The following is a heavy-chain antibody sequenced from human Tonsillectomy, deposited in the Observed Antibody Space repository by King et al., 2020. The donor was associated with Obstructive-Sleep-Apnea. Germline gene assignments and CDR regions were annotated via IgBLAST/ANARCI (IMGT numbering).Heavy chain of an antibody. Sequence: QLVQSGGGLVKPGGSLRLSCAASGFTFSNYNMNWVRQAPGKGLEWVSSITTSSDYIYYADSVKGRFTISRDNAKSSLYLQMNSLRAEDTAGYYCARDPGSSSQWRQGTLVTVSS. D-gene: IGHD6-13*01. J-gene: IGHJ1*01. CDR3: ARDPGSSSQ. V-gene: IGHV3-21*01. CDR1: GFTFSNYN. CDR2: ITTSSDYI.